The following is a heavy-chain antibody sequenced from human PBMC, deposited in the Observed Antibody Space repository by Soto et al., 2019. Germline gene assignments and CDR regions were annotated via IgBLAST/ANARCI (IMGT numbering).Heavy chain of an antibody. D-gene: IGHD4-4*01. CDR3: ARMSNYEDFTNNAFAI. Sequence: QVQLQESGPGLVKPSETLSLTCTVSGGSISSYYWSWIRQPPGKGLEWIGYIYYSGSTKYNPSLKSRVTISVDTSKNQSSLKLSSVTAADTAVYYCARMSNYEDFTNNAFAIWGQGTMVTVSS. CDR1: GGSISSYY. J-gene: IGHJ3*02. CDR2: IYYSGST. V-gene: IGHV4-59*08.